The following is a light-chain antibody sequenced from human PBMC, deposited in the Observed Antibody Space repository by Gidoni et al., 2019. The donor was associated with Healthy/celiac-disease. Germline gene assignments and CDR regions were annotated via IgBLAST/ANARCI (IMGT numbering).Light chain of an antibody. CDR1: ALPKQY. CDR3: QSADSSGTYLGV. Sequence: SYELTQPPSVSVSPGQTARITCSGDALPKQYADWYQQTPGQAPVLVIYKDSERPSGIPERFSGSSSGTTVTLTISGVQAEDEADYYCQSADSSGTYLGVFGGGTKLTVL. J-gene: IGLJ2*01. CDR2: KDS. V-gene: IGLV3-25*02.